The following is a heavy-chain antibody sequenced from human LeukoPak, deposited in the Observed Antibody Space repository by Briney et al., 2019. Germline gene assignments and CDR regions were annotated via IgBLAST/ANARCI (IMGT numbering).Heavy chain of an antibody. V-gene: IGHV4-34*01. D-gene: IGHD5-12*01. CDR2: INHSGRT. CDR1: GGSFSGYY. Sequence: SETLSLTCAVYGGSFSGYYWSWIRQPPGKGLEWIGEINHSGRTNYNPSLKSRVTISVDTSKNQFSLKLSSVTAADTAVYYCARGWDEGTGYGWRVRLEYWGQGTLLTASS. CDR3: ARGWDEGTGYGWRVRLEY. J-gene: IGHJ4*02.